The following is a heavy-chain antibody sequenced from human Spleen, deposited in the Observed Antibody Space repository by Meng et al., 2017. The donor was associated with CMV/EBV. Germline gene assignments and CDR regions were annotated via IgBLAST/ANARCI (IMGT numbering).Heavy chain of an antibody. Sequence: LSIPCAVYGGSFSGYYWSWIRQPPGKGLEWIGEINHSGSTNYNPSLKSRVTTSVDTSKNQFSLKLSSVTAADTAVYYCARGSNWFDPWGQGTLVTVSS. CDR1: GGSFSGYY. V-gene: IGHV4-34*01. CDR3: ARGSNWFDP. CDR2: INHSGST. J-gene: IGHJ5*02.